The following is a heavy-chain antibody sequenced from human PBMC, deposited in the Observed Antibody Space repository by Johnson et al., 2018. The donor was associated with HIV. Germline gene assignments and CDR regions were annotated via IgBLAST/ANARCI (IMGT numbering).Heavy chain of an antibody. CDR3: ARDGGVAAAVGVVAFDI. CDR1: GFTFDDYA. D-gene: IGHD6-13*01. J-gene: IGHJ3*02. V-gene: IGHV3-48*03. Sequence: VQLVESGGGLVQPGRSLRLSCAASGFTFDDYAMHWVRQAPGKGLEWVSYISTSGSNIYYADSVRGRFTISRDNAKNSLYLQMNSLRAEDTAVYYCARDGGVAAAVGVVAFDIWGQGTLVTVSS. CDR2: ISTSGSNI.